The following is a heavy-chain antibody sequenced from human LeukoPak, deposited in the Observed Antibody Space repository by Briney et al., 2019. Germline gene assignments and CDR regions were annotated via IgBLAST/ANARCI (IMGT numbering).Heavy chain of an antibody. D-gene: IGHD2-15*01. Sequence: PSETLSLTCAVSGGSISSGGYSWSWIRQPPGKGLEWIGYIYHSGSTYYNPSLKSRVTISVDRSKNQFSLKLSSVTAADTAVYYCARGQYCSGGSCLSERAIEHNWFDPWGQGTLVTVSS. V-gene: IGHV4-30-2*01. CDR2: IYHSGST. CDR3: ARGQYCSGGSCLSERAIEHNWFDP. J-gene: IGHJ5*02. CDR1: GGSISSGGYS.